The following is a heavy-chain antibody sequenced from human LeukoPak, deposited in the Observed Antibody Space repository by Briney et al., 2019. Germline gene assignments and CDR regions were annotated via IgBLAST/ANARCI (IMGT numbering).Heavy chain of an antibody. CDR3: ARTRDGYNLDY. CDR2: ISSNGGST. V-gene: IGHV3-64*01. CDR1: GFTFDDYA. J-gene: IGHJ4*02. D-gene: IGHD5-24*01. Sequence: GGSLRLSCAATGFTFDDYAMHWVRQAPGKGLEYVSAISSNGGSTYYANSVKGRFTISRDNSKNTLYLQMGSLRAEDMAVYYCARTRDGYNLDYWGQGTLVTVSS.